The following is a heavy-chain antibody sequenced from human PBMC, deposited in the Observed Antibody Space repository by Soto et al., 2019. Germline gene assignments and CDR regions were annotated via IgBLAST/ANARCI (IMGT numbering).Heavy chain of an antibody. CDR2: ISYDGSNK. CDR1: GFTFSSYA. Sequence: GGSLRLSCAASGFTFSSYAMHWVRQAPGKGLEWVAVISYDGSNKYYADSVKGRFTISRDNSKNTLYLQMNSLRAEDTAVYYCARDFSSSSWYLPSPHNWFDPWGQGTLVTVAS. CDR3: ARDFSSSSWYLPSPHNWFDP. D-gene: IGHD6-13*01. V-gene: IGHV3-30-3*01. J-gene: IGHJ5*02.